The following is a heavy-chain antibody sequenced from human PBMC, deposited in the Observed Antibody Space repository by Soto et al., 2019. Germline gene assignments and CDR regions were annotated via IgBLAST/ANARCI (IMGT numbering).Heavy chain of an antibody. D-gene: IGHD6-13*01. Sequence: QVQLVQSGAEVKKPGSSVKVSCKASGGTFSSYTISWVRQAPGQGLEWMGRIIPILGIANYAQKFQGRVTITADKSTSTAYMELSSLRSEDTAVYYCARGGPLVPPYYDYYGMDVWGQGTTVTVSS. J-gene: IGHJ6*02. CDR2: IIPILGIA. CDR1: GGTFSSYT. V-gene: IGHV1-69*02. CDR3: ARGGPLVPPYYDYYGMDV.